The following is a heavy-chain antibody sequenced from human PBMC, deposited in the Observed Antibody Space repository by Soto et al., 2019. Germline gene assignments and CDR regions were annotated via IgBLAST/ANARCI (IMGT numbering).Heavy chain of an antibody. Sequence: QITLKESGPALVKPTQTLTLTCTFTGFSLSTSGVGVGWIRQPPGKALEWLALIYWGDDKRYSPSLKSRLTISYNTYKNQVVLTLTISDPVDTDSAYYYHRPYGGWLEYSVQGRLVTVS. D-gene: IGHD6-19*01. J-gene: IGHJ4*02. V-gene: IGHV2-5*02. CDR3: YHRPYGGWLEY. CDR1: GFSLSTSGVG. CDR2: IYWGDDK.